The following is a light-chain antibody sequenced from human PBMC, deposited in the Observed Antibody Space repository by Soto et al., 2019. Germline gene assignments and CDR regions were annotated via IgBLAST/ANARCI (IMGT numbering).Light chain of an antibody. CDR3: QQLNTLPSA. CDR2: EAS. J-gene: IGKJ5*01. CDR1: HDISTY. Sequence: DIQLTQSLSLLSSSVEDRVTITCRASHDISTYLALYQQKPVKAPKLMIYEASTLQSGVPSRFSGSGSGTEFTLTISCLLPEDFATYPCQQLNTLPSAFGKGTRLE. V-gene: IGKV1-9*01.